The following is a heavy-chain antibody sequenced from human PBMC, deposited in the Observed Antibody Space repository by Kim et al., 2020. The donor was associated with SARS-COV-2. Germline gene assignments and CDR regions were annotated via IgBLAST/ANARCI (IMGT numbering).Heavy chain of an antibody. D-gene: IGHD3-3*01. CDR1: GGSISSSSYY. Sequence: SETLSLTCTVSGGSISSSSYYWGWIHQPPGKGLEWIGSIYDSGSTYYNPSLKSRVTISVDTSKNQFSLKLSSVTAADTAVYYCARHDYDFWSGYSDKFDYWGQGTLVTVSS. CDR2: IYDSGST. J-gene: IGHJ4*02. CDR3: ARHDYDFWSGYSDKFDY. V-gene: IGHV4-39*01.